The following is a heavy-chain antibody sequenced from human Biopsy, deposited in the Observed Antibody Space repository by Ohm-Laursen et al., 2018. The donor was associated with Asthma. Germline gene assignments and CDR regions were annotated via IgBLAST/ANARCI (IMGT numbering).Heavy chain of an antibody. CDR1: GGSFSGYY. V-gene: IGHV4-34*09. CDR2: IYYSGST. Sequence: TLSLTCAVYGGSFSGYYWSWIRQPPGKGLEWIGFIYYSGSTYYNPSLKSRVSISIDTSKNQFSLKLSSVTAADTAVYYCARAQDYYDSRGYYRSFDYWGQGTLVTASS. D-gene: IGHD3-22*01. J-gene: IGHJ4*02. CDR3: ARAQDYYDSRGYYRSFDY.